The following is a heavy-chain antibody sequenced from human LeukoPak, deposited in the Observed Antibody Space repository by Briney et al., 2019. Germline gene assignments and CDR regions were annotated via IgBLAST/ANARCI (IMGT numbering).Heavy chain of an antibody. J-gene: IGHJ4*02. CDR1: GFTFSSYS. Sequence: GGSLRLSCAASGFTFSSYSMDWVRQAPGKGLEWVSYISSSSSTIYYADSVKGRFTISRDNAKNSLYLQMNGLRAEDTAAYYCARDFCSGGSCNRNSYFDSWGQGTLVTVSS. D-gene: IGHD2-15*01. CDR2: ISSSSSTI. CDR3: ARDFCSGGSCNRNSYFDS. V-gene: IGHV3-48*01.